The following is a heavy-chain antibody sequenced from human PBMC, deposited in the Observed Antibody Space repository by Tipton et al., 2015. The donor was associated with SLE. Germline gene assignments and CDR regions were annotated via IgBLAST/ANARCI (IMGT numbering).Heavy chain of an antibody. V-gene: IGHV1-46*01. CDR1: GYTVTDYY. J-gene: IGHJ4*02. CDR2: IIPSGGSK. Sequence: QSGPEVKKPGASMKVSCKASGYTVTDYYIHWVRQVPGQGLEWMGIIIPSGGSKNYAQKFQGRVTMTRDTSTSTVHMELSSPTSEDTAVYYCVRELVGGHFDYWGQGTLVTVSS. D-gene: IGHD3-16*01. CDR3: VRELVGGHFDY.